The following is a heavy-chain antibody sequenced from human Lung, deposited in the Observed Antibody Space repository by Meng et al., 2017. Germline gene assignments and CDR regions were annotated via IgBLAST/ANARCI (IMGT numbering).Heavy chain of an antibody. D-gene: IGHD2/OR15-2a*01. CDR3: ARGRGNQPLFDF. J-gene: IGHJ4*02. CDR2: LIPVLNKA. V-gene: IGHV1-69*10. Sequence: QVQLVQSGAEVKKPGSSMKVACKTSGRSFSTYTFSWVRQAPGQGLEWMGGLIPVLNKAKSAPRFQDRVTFTADETTTTAYMELSSLTFEDMAVYFCARGRGNQPLFDFWGQGTLVTVSS. CDR1: GRSFSTYT.